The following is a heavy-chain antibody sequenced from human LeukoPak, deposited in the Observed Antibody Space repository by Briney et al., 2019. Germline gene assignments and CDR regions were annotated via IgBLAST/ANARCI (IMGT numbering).Heavy chain of an antibody. CDR2: ISYDASNK. J-gene: IGHJ6*02. CDR3: ARDPSYYYGMDV. V-gene: IGHV3-30-3*01. CDR1: RFTFSSYA. Sequence: GVYLRLSCAASRFTFSSYAMHLVRQAPSTGLEWVAVISYDASNKYYADSVKGRFTISRDNSKNALYMQMNSLRAEYTAVYYCARDPSYYYGMDVWGQGTTVTVSS.